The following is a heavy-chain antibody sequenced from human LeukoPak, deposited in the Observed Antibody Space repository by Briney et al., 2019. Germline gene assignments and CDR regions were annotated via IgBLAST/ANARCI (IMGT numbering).Heavy chain of an antibody. D-gene: IGHD1-1*01. Sequence: SETLSLTCTVSGGSISSGGYYWSWIRQHPGKGLEWIGYIYYSGSTYYNPSLKSRVTISVDTSKNQFSPKLSSVTAADTAVYYCAVFATGPQGRHYYYGMDVWGQGTTVTVSS. V-gene: IGHV4-31*03. CDR3: AVFATGPQGRHYYYGMDV. J-gene: IGHJ6*02. CDR1: GGSISSGGYY. CDR2: IYYSGST.